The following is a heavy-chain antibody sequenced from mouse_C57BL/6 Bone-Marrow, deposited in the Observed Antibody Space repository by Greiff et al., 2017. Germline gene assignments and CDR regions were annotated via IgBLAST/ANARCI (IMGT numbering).Heavy chain of an antibody. Sequence: DVKLQESGGGLVKPGGSLKLSCAASGFTFSDYGMHWVRQAPEKGLEWVAYISSGSSTIYYADTVKGRFTISRDNAKNTLFLQMTSLRSEDTAMYYCAREGVNYWGQGTTLTVSS. CDR2: ISSGSSTI. CDR3: AREGVNY. D-gene: IGHD2-12*01. V-gene: IGHV5-17*01. CDR1: GFTFSDYG. J-gene: IGHJ2*01.